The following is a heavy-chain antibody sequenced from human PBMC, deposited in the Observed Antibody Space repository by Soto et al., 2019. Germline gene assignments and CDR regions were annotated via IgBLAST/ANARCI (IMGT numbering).Heavy chain of an antibody. J-gene: IGHJ3*02. V-gene: IGHV3-7*04. CDR3: ARGDYYDSSGPFLDAFDI. CDR2: IKQDGSEK. Sequence: GGSLRLSCAASGFTFSSYWMSWVRQAPGKGLEWVANIKQDGSEKWYVDSVKGRFTMSRDNAKNSLYLQMNSLRVDDTAVYYCARGDYYDSSGPFLDAFDIWGQGTMVTVSS. D-gene: IGHD3-22*01. CDR1: GFTFSSYW.